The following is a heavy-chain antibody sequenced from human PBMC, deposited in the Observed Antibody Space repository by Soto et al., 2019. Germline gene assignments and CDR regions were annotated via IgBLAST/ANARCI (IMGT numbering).Heavy chain of an antibody. D-gene: IGHD2-15*01. V-gene: IGHV3-33*01. J-gene: IGHJ6*02. CDR3: ARVACSGGSCYLRYYYYGMDV. CDR2: IWYDGSNK. CDR1: GFTFSSYG. Sequence: QVQLVESGGGVVQPGRSLRLSCAASGFTFSSYGMHWVRQAPGKGLEWGAVIWYDGSNKYYADSVKGRFTISRDNSKNTLYLQMNSLRAEDTAVYYCARVACSGGSCYLRYYYYGMDVRGQGTTVTVSS.